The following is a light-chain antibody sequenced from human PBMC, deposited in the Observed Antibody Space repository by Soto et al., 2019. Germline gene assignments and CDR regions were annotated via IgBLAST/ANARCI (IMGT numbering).Light chain of an antibody. CDR3: QQYAGSSRT. Sequence: EIVLTQSLGTLSLSPGERATLSCRASQTVDSTYLAWYQQKPGQAPRLLIYAVSTRATGIPDRFRGSGSGTDFTLTISRLEPEDFAVYNCQQYAGSSRTFGQGNKVDI. CDR2: AVS. CDR1: QTVDSTY. V-gene: IGKV3-20*01. J-gene: IGKJ1*01.